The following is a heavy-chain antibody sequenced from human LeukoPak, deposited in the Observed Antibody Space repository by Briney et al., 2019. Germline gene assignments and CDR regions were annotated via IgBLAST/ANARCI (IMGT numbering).Heavy chain of an antibody. Sequence: YAXNWXRQVPGKGLEWXASINSNGSPTCYGDSVKCRFTISRDNAKSFLYLQMNSLRPDDTAIYYCARSNMLTSGGLSFYWGQGTLVSVSS. D-gene: IGHD3-16*01. V-gene: IGHV3-20*03. J-gene: IGHJ4*02. CDR3: ARSNMLTSGGLSFY. CDR2: INSNGSPT. CDR1: YA.